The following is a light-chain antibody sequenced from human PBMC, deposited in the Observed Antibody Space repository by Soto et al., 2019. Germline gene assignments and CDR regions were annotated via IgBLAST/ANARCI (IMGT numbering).Light chain of an antibody. CDR1: SSDVGAYNF. CDR2: EVS. J-gene: IGLJ1*01. CDR3: SSYTGSSTYV. Sequence: QSALTQPASVSGSPGQSITISCTGTSSDVGAYNFVSWYQQHPGKAPKLMIYEVSNRPSGVSNRFSGSKSGNTASLTISGLQAEDEADYYCSSYTGSSTYVFGTGTKVTVL. V-gene: IGLV2-14*01.